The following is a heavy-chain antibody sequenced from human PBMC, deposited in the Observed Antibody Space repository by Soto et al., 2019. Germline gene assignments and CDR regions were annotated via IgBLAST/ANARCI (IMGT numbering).Heavy chain of an antibody. CDR2: IPGAGAGT. CDR3: ARVAVARNGEWDCFGP. CDR1: GFTFGNYA. J-gene: IGHJ5*02. Sequence: EVQLFESGGGLVQPGGSLRLSCAASGFTFGNYAMSWVRQAPGKGLELVASIPGAGAGTYYADSVKGRFTVSRDDSKETLYPQMGSLIVDDMAVYYCARVAVARNGEWDCFGPCGQGTLVTVSS. D-gene: IGHD6-19*01. V-gene: IGHV3-23*01.